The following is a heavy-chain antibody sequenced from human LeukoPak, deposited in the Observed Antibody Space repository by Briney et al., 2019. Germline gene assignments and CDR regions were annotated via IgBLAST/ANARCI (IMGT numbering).Heavy chain of an antibody. CDR3: ASATYCGGDCYAFFDY. CDR1: GFTVSSKY. V-gene: IGHV3-66*02. Sequence: PGGSLRLSCAASGFTVSSKYMSWVRQAPGKGLEWVSVIYSGGNTFYADSVKGRFTISRDNSKNTLYLQMNSLRAEDTAVYYCASATYCGGDCYAFFDYWGQGTLVTVSS. J-gene: IGHJ4*02. CDR2: IYSGGNT. D-gene: IGHD2-21*02.